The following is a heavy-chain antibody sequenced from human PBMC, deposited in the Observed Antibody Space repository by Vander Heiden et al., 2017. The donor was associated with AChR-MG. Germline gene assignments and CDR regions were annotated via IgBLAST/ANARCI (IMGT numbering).Heavy chain of an antibody. Sequence: EVQLVETGGGLIQPGGSLRLSCAASGFTVSSHYMSLVRQAPGKGLEWVSVIYSGGSTYYADSVKGRFTISRDNSKNTLYLQMNSLRAEDTAVYYCAREARGSSGYYRDAFDIWGQGTMVTVSS. CDR3: AREARGSSGYYRDAFDI. V-gene: IGHV3-53*02. D-gene: IGHD3-22*01. J-gene: IGHJ3*02. CDR1: GFTVSSHY. CDR2: IYSGGST.